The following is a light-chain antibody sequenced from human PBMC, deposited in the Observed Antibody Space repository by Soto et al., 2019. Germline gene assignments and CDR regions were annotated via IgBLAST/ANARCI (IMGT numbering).Light chain of an antibody. V-gene: IGKV3-15*01. CDR3: QQYNNWLTWT. CDR1: QSVSSN. Sequence: EIVMTQSAATLSLSPGERATLSCRASQSVSSNLAWYQQKPGQAPRLLIYDASTRATAIPARFSGSGSGTEFTLTISSLQSEDFATYYCQQYNNWLTWTFGQGTKVDIK. CDR2: DAS. J-gene: IGKJ1*01.